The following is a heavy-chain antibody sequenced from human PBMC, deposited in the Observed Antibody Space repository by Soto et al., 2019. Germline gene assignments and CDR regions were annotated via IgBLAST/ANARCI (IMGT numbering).Heavy chain of an antibody. CDR2: INHNTNT. CDR3: AREDNVLPGGYFDY. V-gene: IGHV4-34*01. J-gene: IGHJ4*02. D-gene: IGHD3-10*01. Sequence: TSETLSLTCAVYGGSFSDTYWNWFRQPPGKGLEWIGEINHNTNTNYNPSLTSRVTISVDRSKNQFSLKLTSVTAADTAVYYCAREDNVLPGGYFDYWGQGTLVTVSS. CDR1: GGSFSDTY.